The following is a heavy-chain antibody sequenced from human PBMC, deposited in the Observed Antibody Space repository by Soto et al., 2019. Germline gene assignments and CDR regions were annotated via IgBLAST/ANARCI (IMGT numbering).Heavy chain of an antibody. CDR3: ARVAVAGTYGGMDV. V-gene: IGHV1-2*04. CDR2: INPNSGGT. D-gene: IGHD6-19*01. J-gene: IGHJ6*02. CDR1: GYTFTGYY. Sequence: GASVKVSCKASGYTFTGYYMHWVRQAPGQGLEWMGWINPNSGGTNYAQKFQGWVTMTRDTSISTAYMELSRSRSDDTAVYYCARVAVAGTYGGMDVGGPGTTVTVTS.